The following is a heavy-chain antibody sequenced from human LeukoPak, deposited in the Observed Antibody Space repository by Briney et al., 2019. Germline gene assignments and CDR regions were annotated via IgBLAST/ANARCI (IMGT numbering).Heavy chain of an antibody. D-gene: IGHD2-21*02. J-gene: IGHJ6*03. CDR2: IIPILGIA. Sequence: GSSVKVSCKASGGTFSSYTISWVRQAPGQGLEWMGRIIPILGIANYAQKFQGRVTITADKSTSTAYMELSSLRSEDTAVYYCARESIVVVTAPPYDYYYYMDVWGKGTTVTVSS. CDR3: ARESIVVVTAPPYDYYYYMDV. V-gene: IGHV1-69*04. CDR1: GGTFSSYT.